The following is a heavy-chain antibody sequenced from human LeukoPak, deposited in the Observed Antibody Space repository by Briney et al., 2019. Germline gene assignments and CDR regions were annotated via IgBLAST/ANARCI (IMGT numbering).Heavy chain of an antibody. J-gene: IGHJ5*02. CDR1: AYTFTTYD. V-gene: IGHV1-8*03. Sequence: ASVKVSFTSSAYTFTTYDINWVRQATGQGPEGMGWMNLNSGNTGYAQKFHGRVTITRNTYIHTAYLQVSSLRAEDTAVYYCARLIAAAGKVNWFDPGGQGTLAPASS. CDR2: MNLNSGNT. CDR3: ARLIAAAGKVNWFDP. D-gene: IGHD6-13*01.